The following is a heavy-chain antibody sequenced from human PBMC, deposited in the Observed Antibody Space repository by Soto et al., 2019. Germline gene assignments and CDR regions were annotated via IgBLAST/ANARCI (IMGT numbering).Heavy chain of an antibody. V-gene: IGHV3-23*01. CDR3: ARGSTDSYPGSRIFDF. D-gene: IGHD3-10*01. CDR1: GVPFGSRA. CDR2: ITDTGGDA. Sequence: EVQLLESGGDLVQPGGSLRLSCVASGVPFGSRAMSWVRQAPGEGLEWVSTITDTGGDAKYADSVRGRFTISRDNSKNTRHLQMSSLRAEDSAVYYCARGSTDSYPGSRIFDFWGRGTLVTVSS. J-gene: IGHJ4*02.